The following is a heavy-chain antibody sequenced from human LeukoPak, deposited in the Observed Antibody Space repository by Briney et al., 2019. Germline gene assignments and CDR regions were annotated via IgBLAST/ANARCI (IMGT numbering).Heavy chain of an antibody. CDR1: GYTFTGYY. CDR2: INPNSGGT. CDR3: ASGTTGSGYSSSTSCSDV. V-gene: IGHV1-2*02. Sequence: ASVKVSCKASGYTFTGYYMHWVRQAPGQGLEWMGWINPNSGGTNYAQKFQGRVTMSRDTSISTAYMELSRLRSDDTAVYYCASGTTGSGYSSSTSCSDVWGKGTTVTVSS. J-gene: IGHJ6*04. D-gene: IGHD2-2*01.